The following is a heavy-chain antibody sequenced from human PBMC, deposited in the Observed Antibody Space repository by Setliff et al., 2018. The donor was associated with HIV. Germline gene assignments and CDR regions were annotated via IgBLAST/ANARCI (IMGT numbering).Heavy chain of an antibody. CDR2: IHTSGNT. D-gene: IGHD3-10*01. Sequence: SETLSLTCTVSGGSISSGDYYWTWIRQPAGKGLQWIGRIHTSGNTNYNPSLKSRVTISVDTSKSQFSLKLSSLTAADTAVYYCARDDTVVRGHIDYWGQGTLVTVSS. CDR3: ARDDTVVRGHIDY. J-gene: IGHJ4*02. CDR1: GGSISSGDYY. V-gene: IGHV4-61*02.